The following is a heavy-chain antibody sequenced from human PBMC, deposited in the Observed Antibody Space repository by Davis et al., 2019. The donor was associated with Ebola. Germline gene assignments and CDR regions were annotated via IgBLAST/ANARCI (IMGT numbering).Heavy chain of an antibody. D-gene: IGHD2-15*01. CDR3: AKEGSCSGGSCYSDYYYGMDV. CDR1: GFTFSSYA. CDR2: ISYDGSNK. J-gene: IGHJ6*02. Sequence: GESLKIPCAASGFTFSSYAMHWVRQAPGKGLEWVAVISYDGSNKYYADSVKGRFTISRDNSKNTLYLQMNSLRAEDTAVYYCAKEGSCSGGSCYSDYYYGMDVWGQGTTVTVSS. V-gene: IGHV3-30-3*01.